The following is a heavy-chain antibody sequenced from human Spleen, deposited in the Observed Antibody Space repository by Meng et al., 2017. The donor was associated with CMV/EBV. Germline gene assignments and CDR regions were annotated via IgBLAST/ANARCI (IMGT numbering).Heavy chain of an antibody. J-gene: IGHJ4*02. Sequence: ASVKVSCKASGYTFTGYDINWVRQATGQGLEWMGYMNPSSGSTGYARKFQGRVTMTRNTSISTAYMELSSLGSEDTAVYYCARGPDTAMVTWPLDYWGQGTLVTVSS. CDR3: ARGPDTAMVTWPLDY. CDR2: MNPSSGST. V-gene: IGHV1-8*01. D-gene: IGHD5-18*01. CDR1: GYTFTGYD.